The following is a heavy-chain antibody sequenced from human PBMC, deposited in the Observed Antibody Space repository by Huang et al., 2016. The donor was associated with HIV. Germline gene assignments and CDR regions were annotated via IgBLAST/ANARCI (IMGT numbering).Heavy chain of an antibody. CDR3: ARGGTYSGWWQDY. D-gene: IGHD6-19*01. CDR1: GFTFSSYW. Sequence: EVQLVESGGGLVQPGGSLRLSCVASGFTFSSYWMRWVRQAPGKGLDWVANRNQYGSEKYYVDSVKGRFTISRDNAKNSLYLQMNSLRAEDTAVYYCARGGTYSGWWQDYWGHGTLVTVSS. V-gene: IGHV3-7*01. CDR2: RNQYGSEK. J-gene: IGHJ4*01.